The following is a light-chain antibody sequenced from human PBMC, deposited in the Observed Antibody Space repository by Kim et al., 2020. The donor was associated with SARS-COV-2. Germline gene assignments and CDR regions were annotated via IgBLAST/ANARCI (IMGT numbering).Light chain of an antibody. CDR1: SGSVSTSYY. CDR3: VLYMGSGIAV. V-gene: IGLV8-61*01. J-gene: IGLJ3*02. CDR2: STN. Sequence: GGTVTFTCGLSSGSVSTSYYPSWYQQTPGQAPRTLIYSTNTRSSGVPDRFSGSILGNKAALTITGAQADDESDYYCVLYMGSGIAVFGGGTQLTVL.